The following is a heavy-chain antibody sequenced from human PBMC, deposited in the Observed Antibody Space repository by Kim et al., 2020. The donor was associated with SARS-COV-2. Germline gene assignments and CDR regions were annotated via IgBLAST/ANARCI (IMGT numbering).Heavy chain of an antibody. CDR3: ARDLTVGAGGADY. V-gene: IGHV3-33*01. CDR1: GFTFSSYG. CDR2: IWYDGSNK. D-gene: IGHD2-21*01. J-gene: IGHJ4*02. Sequence: GGSLRLSCAASGFTFSSYGMHWVRQAPGKGLEWVAVIWYDGSNKYYADSVKGRFTISRDNSKNTLYLQMNSLRAEDTAVYYCARDLTVGAGGADYWGQGTLVTVSS.